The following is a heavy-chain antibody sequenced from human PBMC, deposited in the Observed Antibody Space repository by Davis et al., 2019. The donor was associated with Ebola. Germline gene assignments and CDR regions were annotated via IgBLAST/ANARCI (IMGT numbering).Heavy chain of an antibody. Sequence: GESLKISCAASGFTFSSYSMNWVRQAPGKGLEWVSSISSSSSYIYYADSVKGRFTISRDNAKNSLYLQMNSLRAEDTAVYYCALMIVVVPGNYYYGMDVWGQGTTVTVSS. CDR3: ALMIVVVPGNYYYGMDV. D-gene: IGHD2-2*01. CDR1: GFTFSSYS. CDR2: ISSSSSYI. J-gene: IGHJ6*02. V-gene: IGHV3-21*01.